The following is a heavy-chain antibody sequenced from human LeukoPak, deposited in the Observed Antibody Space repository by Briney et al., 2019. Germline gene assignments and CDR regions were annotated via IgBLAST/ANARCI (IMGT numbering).Heavy chain of an antibody. CDR1: GFTFSDYY. V-gene: IGHV3-11*01. CDR2: ISSSGSTI. J-gene: IGHJ5*02. Sequence: PGGSLRLSCAASGFTFSDYYMSWIRQAPGKGLEWVSYISSSGSTIYYADSVKGRFTISRDNAKNSLYLQMNSLRAEDTAVYYCARDPCSVSCLSAHWSDPWGQGTLVTVSS. D-gene: IGHD2-2*01. CDR3: ARDPCSVSCLSAHWSDP.